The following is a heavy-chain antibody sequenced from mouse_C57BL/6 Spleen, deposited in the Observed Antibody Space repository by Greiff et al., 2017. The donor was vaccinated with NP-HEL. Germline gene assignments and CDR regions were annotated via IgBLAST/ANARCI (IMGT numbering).Heavy chain of an antibody. D-gene: IGHD4-1*01. Sequence: EVKLMESGGDLVKPGGSLKLSCAASGFTFSSYGMSWVRQTPDKRLEWVATISSGGSYTYNPDSVTGRFTITRDNAKNTLYLQMSSMKSEDTAMYYGARTGGGPYYFDYWGQGTTLTVSS. CDR1: GFTFSSYG. CDR3: ARTGGGPYYFDY. J-gene: IGHJ2*01. CDR2: ISSGGSYT. V-gene: IGHV5-6*01.